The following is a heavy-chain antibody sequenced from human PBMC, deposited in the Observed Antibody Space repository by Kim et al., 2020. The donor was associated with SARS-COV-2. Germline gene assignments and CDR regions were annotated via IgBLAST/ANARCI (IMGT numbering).Heavy chain of an antibody. CDR3: ARTNSSGWYGSYYYGMDV. Sequence: SETLSLTCAVSGGSISSSNWWSWVRQPPGKGLEWIGEIYHSGSPNYNPSLKSRVTISVDKSKNQFSLKLSSVTAADTAVYYCARTNSSGWYGSYYYGMDVWGQGTTVTVSS. CDR1: GGSISSSNW. V-gene: IGHV4-4*02. J-gene: IGHJ6*02. D-gene: IGHD6-19*01. CDR2: IYHSGSP.